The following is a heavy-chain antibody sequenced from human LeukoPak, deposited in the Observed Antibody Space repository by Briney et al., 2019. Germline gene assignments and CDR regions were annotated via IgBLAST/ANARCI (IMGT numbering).Heavy chain of an antibody. CDR1: GGSISSSNW. J-gene: IGHJ5*02. V-gene: IGHV4-4*02. Sequence: PSETLSLTCAVSGGSISSSNWWSWVRQPPGKGLEWIGEIYHSGSTNYNPSLKSRVTISVDKSKNQFSLKLSSVTAADTAVYYCARSIVGAQLGWFDPWGQGTLVTVSS. CDR2: IYHSGST. CDR3: ARSIVGAQLGWFDP. D-gene: IGHD1-26*01.